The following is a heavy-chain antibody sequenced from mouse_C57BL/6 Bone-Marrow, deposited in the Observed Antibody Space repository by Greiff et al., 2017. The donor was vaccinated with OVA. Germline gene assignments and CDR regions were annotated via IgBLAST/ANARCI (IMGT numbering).Heavy chain of an antibody. D-gene: IGHD2-3*01. CDR2: IYPRSGNT. CDR3: ARCYDGYFAY. V-gene: IGHV1-81*01. Sequence: QVQLQQSGAELARPGASVKLSCKASGYTFTSYGISWVKQRTGQGLEWIGEIYPRSGNTYYNEKFKGKATLTADKSSSTAYMELRSLTSEDSAVYFCARCYDGYFAYWGQGTLVTVSA. CDR1: GYTFTSYG. J-gene: IGHJ3*01.